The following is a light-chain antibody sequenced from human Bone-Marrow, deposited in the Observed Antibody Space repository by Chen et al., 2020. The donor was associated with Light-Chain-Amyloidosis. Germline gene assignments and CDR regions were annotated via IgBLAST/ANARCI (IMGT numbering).Light chain of an antibody. CDR1: QSISSY. CDR3: QQTYSIPFT. CDR2: AAS. V-gene: IGKV1-39*01. Sequence: DIQMTQSPSSLSASVGDRVTNTCRASQSISSYLKWYQQKPGKAPKLLIYAASSLQSGVPSRFSGSASGTDVTLTISSLQPEDFATYYCQQTYSIPFTFGPGTKVDIK. J-gene: IGKJ3*01.